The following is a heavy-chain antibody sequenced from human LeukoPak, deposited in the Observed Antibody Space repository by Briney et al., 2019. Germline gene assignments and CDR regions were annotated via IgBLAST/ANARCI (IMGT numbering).Heavy chain of an antibody. CDR3: AKEYYDLEYYYYMDV. V-gene: IGHV3-30*02. CDR1: GFSFSDFG. Sequence: GGSLRLSCVASGFSFSDFGMFWVRQAPGKGLEWVASIRSDGDNENYGDSVKGRVTISRDNSKNTLYLQMSSLRPEDTAVYYVAKEYYDLEYYYYMDVWAKGLRSPSP. D-gene: IGHD3-3*01. CDR2: IRSDGDNE. J-gene: IGHJ6*03.